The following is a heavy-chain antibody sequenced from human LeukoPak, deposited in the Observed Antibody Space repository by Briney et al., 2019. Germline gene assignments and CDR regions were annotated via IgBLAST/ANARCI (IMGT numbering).Heavy chain of an antibody. V-gene: IGHV3-74*01. Sequence: GGSLRLSCAASGFTFNNYWMHWVRQAPGKGLVWVSRINGDGSSTNYADSVKGRFTISRDNAKNSLYLQMNSLRAEDTAVYYCARDWEGLLNWFDPWGQGTLVTVYS. CDR2: INGDGSST. D-gene: IGHD1-26*01. CDR3: ARDWEGLLNWFDP. J-gene: IGHJ5*02. CDR1: GFTFNNYW.